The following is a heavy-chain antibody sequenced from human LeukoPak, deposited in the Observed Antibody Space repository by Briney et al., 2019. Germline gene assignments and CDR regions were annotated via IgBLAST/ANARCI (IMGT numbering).Heavy chain of an antibody. CDR3: ARDPVRSYVWGSFEENWFDP. V-gene: IGHV1-18*04. Sequence: GASVKVSCKASGYTFTGYYIHWVRQAPGQGLEWMGWINPNSGDTNYAQKLQGRVTMTTDTSTSTAYMELRSLRSDDTAVYYCARDPVRSYVWGSFEENWFDPWGQGTLVTASS. CDR2: INPNSGDT. D-gene: IGHD3-16*01. CDR1: GYTFTGYY. J-gene: IGHJ5*02.